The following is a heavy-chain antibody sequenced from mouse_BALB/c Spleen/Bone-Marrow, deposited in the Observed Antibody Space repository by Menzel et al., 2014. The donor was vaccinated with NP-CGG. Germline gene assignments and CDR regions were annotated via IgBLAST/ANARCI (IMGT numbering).Heavy chain of an antibody. CDR3: AYYRYDVNY. J-gene: IGHJ2*01. Sequence: DLVKPGASVKLSCKASGYTFTSYWINWIKQRPGQGLEWIGRIAPGSGSTYYNEMFKGKAILTVDTSSSTAYIQLSSLSSEDCAGYFCAYYRYDVNYWGQGTTLTVSS. CDR1: GYTFTSYW. V-gene: IGHV1S41*01. D-gene: IGHD2-14*01. CDR2: IAPGSGST.